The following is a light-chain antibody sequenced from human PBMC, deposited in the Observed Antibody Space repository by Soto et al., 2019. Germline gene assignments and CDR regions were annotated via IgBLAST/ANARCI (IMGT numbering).Light chain of an antibody. CDR2: AAF. CDR1: RDIGTY. Sequence: DIQMIQSPSSLSASVGDRVTITCRATRDIGTYLAWYQQKPGKVPELLICAAFTLQSRVPSRFSGSGSGTTFTLTISSLQPEDAATYYCQNYDVAPLTFGGGTKVEIK. V-gene: IGKV1-27*01. CDR3: QNYDVAPLT. J-gene: IGKJ4*01.